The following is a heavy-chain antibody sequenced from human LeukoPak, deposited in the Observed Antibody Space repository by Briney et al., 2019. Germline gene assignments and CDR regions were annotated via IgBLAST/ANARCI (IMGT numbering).Heavy chain of an antibody. D-gene: IGHD3-10*01. CDR1: GFTFNRCG. CDR2: ILYDGSRE. J-gene: IGHJ6*02. Sequence: GGSLRLSCVASGFTFNRCGMHWVRHAPGKGLEWVARILYDGSREYYADSVEGRFTIARDDSKNTLYLEMNSLREEDTAVYYCVKSSGTEDYGMDAWGQGTTVTVSS. CDR3: VKSSGTEDYGMDA. V-gene: IGHV3-30*02.